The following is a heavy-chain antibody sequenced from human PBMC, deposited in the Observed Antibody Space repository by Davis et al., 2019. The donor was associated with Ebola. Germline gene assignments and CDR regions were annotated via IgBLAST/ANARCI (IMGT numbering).Heavy chain of an antibody. CDR3: ASSRLVVVPDY. Sequence: ASVPVSCLPSGCTFSSYTLSRVRQAPGQGLEWMGWISAYNGKTSYAQNFQDRVTMTTDTSTSTVYMELRSLRSEDTAVYYCASSRLVVVPDYWGQGTLVTVSS. V-gene: IGHV1-18*04. D-gene: IGHD3-22*01. CDR1: GCTFSSYT. J-gene: IGHJ4*02. CDR2: ISAYNGKT.